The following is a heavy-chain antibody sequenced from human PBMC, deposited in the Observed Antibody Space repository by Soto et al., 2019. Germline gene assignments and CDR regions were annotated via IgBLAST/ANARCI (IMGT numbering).Heavy chain of an antibody. CDR2: IYYSGST. CDR3: ARLTYRQQGYYYYYMDV. V-gene: IGHV4-59*08. Sequence: SETLSLTCTVSGGSISSYYWSWIRQPPGKGLEWIGYIYYSGSTNYNPSLKSRVTISVDTSKNQFSLKLSSVTAADTAVYYCARLTYRQQGYYYYYMDVWGKGTTVTVS. D-gene: IGHD6-13*01. J-gene: IGHJ6*03. CDR1: GGSISSYY.